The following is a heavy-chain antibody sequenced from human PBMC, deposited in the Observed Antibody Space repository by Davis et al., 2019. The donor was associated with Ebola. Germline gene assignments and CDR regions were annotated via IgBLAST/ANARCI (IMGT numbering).Heavy chain of an antibody. J-gene: IGHJ4*02. CDR1: GFNFGGVA. V-gene: IGHV3-23*01. CDR2: ISGSGGST. CDR3: AKGQSSSWVYFDY. Sequence: GGSLRLSCAASGFNFGGVAMSWVRQAPGKGLEWVSAISGSGGSTYYADSVKGRFTISRDNSKNTLYLQMNSLRAEDTAVYYCAKGQSSSWVYFDYWGQGTLVTVSS. D-gene: IGHD6-13*01.